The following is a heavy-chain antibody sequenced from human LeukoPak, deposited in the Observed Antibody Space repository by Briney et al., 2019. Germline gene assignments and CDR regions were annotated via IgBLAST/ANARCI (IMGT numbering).Heavy chain of an antibody. CDR2: IHPGDSDT. D-gene: IGHD6-13*01. Sequence: GESLQISCKGSGYSFTSYWIAWVRQMPGKGLEWMGIIHPGDSDTRYSPSFQGQVTISADKFISTAYLQWSSLKASDTAMYYCARQDGVAAAGTPLDYWGQGTLVTVSS. CDR3: ARQDGVAAAGTPLDY. V-gene: IGHV5-51*01. J-gene: IGHJ4*02. CDR1: GYSFTSYW.